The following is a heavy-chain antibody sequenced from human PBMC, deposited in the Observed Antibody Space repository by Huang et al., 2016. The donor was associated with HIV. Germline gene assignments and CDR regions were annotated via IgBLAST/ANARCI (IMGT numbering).Heavy chain of an antibody. D-gene: IGHD3-10*01. V-gene: IGHV5-51*01. CDR1: GYNFSSNW. Sequence: EVQLVQSGAEVRKPGESLRISCQTSGYNFSSNWIAGGRPTPGGGLEGLGSSSPDDAETRDRLSFGSKGTMSVDKSNNTAFLQWGGLKASNSALYFCTRLFPELESFYTPLYRGGTHNWFDPWGQGTLVIVS. J-gene: IGHJ5*02. CDR3: TRLFPELESFYTPLYRGGTHNWFDP. CDR2: SSPDDAET.